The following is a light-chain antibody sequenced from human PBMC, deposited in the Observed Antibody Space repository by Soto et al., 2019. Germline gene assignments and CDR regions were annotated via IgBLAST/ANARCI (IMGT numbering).Light chain of an antibody. CDR2: DAS. CDR3: QQYVKLPYT. Sequence: DIQMTQSPSSLSASVGDRVTITCQASQDISNYLNWYQQKPGKAPKLLIYDASNLETGVPSRFSGSGSGTEFTFTNSSPQTEDIGTFLRQQYVKLPYTFGQGTKLEIK. J-gene: IGKJ2*01. V-gene: IGKV1-33*01. CDR1: QDISNY.